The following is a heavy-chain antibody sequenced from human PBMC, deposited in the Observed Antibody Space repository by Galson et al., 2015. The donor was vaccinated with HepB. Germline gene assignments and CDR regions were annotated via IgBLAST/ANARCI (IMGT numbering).Heavy chain of an antibody. CDR1: GFTFSSYA. D-gene: IGHD1-26*01. CDR2: ISSNGGST. CDR3: VKGEEWELRFDY. J-gene: IGHJ4*02. V-gene: IGHV3-64D*06. Sequence: SLRLSCAASGFTFSSYAMHWVRQAPGKGLEYVSAISSNGGSTYYADSVKGRFTISRDNSKNTLYLQVSSLRAEDTAVYYCVKGEEWELRFDYWGQGTLVTVSS.